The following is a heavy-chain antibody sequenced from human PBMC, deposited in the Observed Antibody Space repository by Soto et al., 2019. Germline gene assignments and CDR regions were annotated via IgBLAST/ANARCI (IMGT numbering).Heavy chain of an antibody. Sequence: EVQLLESGGGLVQPGGSLRLSCAASGFSFRSFAMSWVRQAPGKGLEWVSAISGNGDNTYYADSVKGRFTISRDNSKNTLYLQIGSLRAEDTAVYYCAKCQLWFIDYWGQGTLVTVSS. D-gene: IGHD5-18*01. J-gene: IGHJ4*02. CDR2: ISGNGDNT. V-gene: IGHV3-23*01. CDR3: AKCQLWFIDY. CDR1: GFSFRSFA.